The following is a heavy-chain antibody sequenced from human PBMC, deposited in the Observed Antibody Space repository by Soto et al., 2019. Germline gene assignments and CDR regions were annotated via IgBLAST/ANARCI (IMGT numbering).Heavy chain of an antibody. J-gene: IGHJ6*02. V-gene: IGHV3-23*01. CDR1: GFTFSSYA. CDR3: ARDQAAFYYYYGMDV. CDR2: IRYNGGSK. Sequence: GVSLRLSCAASGFTFSSYAMSWVRQAPGMGLEWVSVIRYNGGSKYYADSVKGRFTISRDNSKNTLYLQMNSLRAEDTAVYYCARDQAAFYYYYGMDVWGQGTTVTVSS. D-gene: IGHD2-15*01.